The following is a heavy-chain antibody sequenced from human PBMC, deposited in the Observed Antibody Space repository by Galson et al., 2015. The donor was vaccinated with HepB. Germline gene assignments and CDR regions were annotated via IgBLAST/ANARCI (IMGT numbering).Heavy chain of an antibody. CDR1: RVTFSTYA. Sequence: SVKVSCKDSRVTFSTYAVTWVRQAPGQGLEWLGTFLPILDTSKYAQKFKDRLTITADESTTTVYMELSSLTSDDTAAYFCTRDHRYCRGGSWSATLVAFDLWGAGALVAVS. J-gene: IGHJ3*01. D-gene: IGHD2-15*01. V-gene: IGHV1-69*13. CDR2: FLPILDTS. CDR3: TRDHRYCRGGSWSATLVAFDL.